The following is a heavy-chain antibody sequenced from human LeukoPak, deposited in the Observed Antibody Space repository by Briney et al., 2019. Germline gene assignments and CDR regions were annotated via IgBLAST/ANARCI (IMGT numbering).Heavy chain of an antibody. D-gene: IGHD6-6*01. V-gene: IGHV3-30*01. CDR2: TSYDGSNQ. CDR3: ARDGSSSGYFYYYMDV. CDR1: GFTFSDYT. Sequence: GGSLRLSCAASGFTFSDYTMHWVRQAPGKGLEWVAVTSYDGSNQYYADSVKGRFTISRDNSENTLYLQMIRLRTEDTGVYYCARDGSSSGYFYYYMDVWGIGTVVTVSS. J-gene: IGHJ6*03.